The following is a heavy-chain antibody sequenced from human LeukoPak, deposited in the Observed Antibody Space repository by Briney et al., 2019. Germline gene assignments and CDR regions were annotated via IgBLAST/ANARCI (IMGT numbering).Heavy chain of an antibody. D-gene: IGHD6-19*01. CDR3: ARRIGSRAVAGYFDY. CDR1: GGSFSGYY. J-gene: IGHJ4*02. CDR2: INHSGST. V-gene: IGHV4-34*01. Sequence: SETLSLTCAVYGGSFSGYYWSWIREPPGKGLEWIGEINHSGSTNYNPSLKSRVTISVDTSKNQFSLKLSSVTAADTAVYYCARRIGSRAVAGYFDYWGQGTLVTVSS.